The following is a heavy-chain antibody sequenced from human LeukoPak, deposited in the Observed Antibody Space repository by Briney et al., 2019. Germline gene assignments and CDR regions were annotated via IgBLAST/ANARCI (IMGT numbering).Heavy chain of an antibody. CDR1: GFTFSSYA. CDR3: AKGHGSGSYGYFDY. J-gene: IGHJ4*02. V-gene: IGHV3-23*01. CDR2: ISGSGGST. D-gene: IGHD3-10*01. Sequence: GGSLRLSCAASGFTFSSYAMSRVRQAPGKGLEWVSAISGSGGSTYYADSVKGRFTISRDNSKNTLYLQMNSLRAEDTAVYYCAKGHGSGSYGYFDYWGQGTLVTVSS.